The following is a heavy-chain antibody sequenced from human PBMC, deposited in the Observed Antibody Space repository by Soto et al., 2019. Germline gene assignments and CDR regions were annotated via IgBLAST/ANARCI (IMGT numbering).Heavy chain of an antibody. J-gene: IGHJ4*02. CDR1: GGSFSGYY. CDR3: ARAMVRGVIQY. Sequence: SETLSLTCAVYGGSFSGYYWSWIRQPPGKGLEWIGEINHSGSTNYNPSLKSRVTISVDTSKNQFSLKLSSVTAADTAVYYCARAMVRGVIQYWGQGTLVTVSS. V-gene: IGHV4-34*01. D-gene: IGHD3-10*01. CDR2: INHSGST.